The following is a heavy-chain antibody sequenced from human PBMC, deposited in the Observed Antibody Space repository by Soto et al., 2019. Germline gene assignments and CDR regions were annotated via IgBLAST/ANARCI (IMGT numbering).Heavy chain of an antibody. CDR3: AREVVVGSYGPAPVYGMDV. J-gene: IGHJ6*02. D-gene: IGHD2-21*01. CDR2: IWYDGSNK. Sequence: QVQLVESGGGVVQPGRSLRLSCAASGFTFSSYGMHWVRQAPGKGLEWVAVIWYDGSNKYYADSVKGRFTISRDNSKNTLDLQMNSRRAEDTAVYYWAREVVVGSYGPAPVYGMDVWGQGTTVTVSS. V-gene: IGHV3-33*01. CDR1: GFTFSSYG.